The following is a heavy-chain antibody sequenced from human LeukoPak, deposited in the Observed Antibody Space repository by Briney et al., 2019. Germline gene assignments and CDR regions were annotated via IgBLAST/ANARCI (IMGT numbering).Heavy chain of an antibody. Sequence: GGSLRLSCEVSGFAFGNFAMSWVRQAPGKGLEWVSVIYSGGSTYYADSAKGRFTISRDNSKNTLYLQMNSLRAEDTAVYYCARVGEGAAKDWGQGTLVTVSS. D-gene: IGHD1-26*01. CDR1: GFAFGNFA. CDR3: ARVGEGAAKD. CDR2: IYSGGST. J-gene: IGHJ4*02. V-gene: IGHV3-53*01.